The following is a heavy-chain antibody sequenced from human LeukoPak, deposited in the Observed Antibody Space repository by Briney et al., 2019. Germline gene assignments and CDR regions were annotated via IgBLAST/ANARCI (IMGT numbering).Heavy chain of an antibody. V-gene: IGHV3-21*01. CDR1: GFTFSKYG. J-gene: IGHJ5*02. CDR3: ARDRSNVAATDGWFDP. CDR2: ISGSSSYI. Sequence: PGGSLRLSCAASGFTFSKYGMHWVRQAPGKGLEWVSSISGSSSYIYYTDSVKGRFTISRDNAKNSLYLQMSSLRAEDMAVYYCARDRSNVAATDGWFDPWGQGTLVTVSS. D-gene: IGHD6-13*01.